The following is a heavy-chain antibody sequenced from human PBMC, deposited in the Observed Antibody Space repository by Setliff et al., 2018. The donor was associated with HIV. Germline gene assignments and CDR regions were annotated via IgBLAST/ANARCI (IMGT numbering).Heavy chain of an antibody. V-gene: IGHV3-15*01. CDR2: IKSKSAGGTS. Sequence: KPGGSLRLSCAASGFSFSNDWMNWVRQAPGKGLEWVGRIKSKSAGGTSDYTAPVKGGFTISRDDSKNMLYLQMNSLKMEDTAVYYCTTGGGGADWGQGTLVTVSS. CDR3: TTGGGGAD. D-gene: IGHD3-16*01. CDR1: GFSFSNDW. J-gene: IGHJ4*02.